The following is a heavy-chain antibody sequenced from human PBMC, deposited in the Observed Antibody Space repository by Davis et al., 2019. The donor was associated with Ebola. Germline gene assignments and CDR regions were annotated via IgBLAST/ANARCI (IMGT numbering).Heavy chain of an antibody. CDR3: ATGGSGSYLPFDY. D-gene: IGHD1-26*01. CDR2: IIPIFGTA. Sequence: SVKVSCKASGGTFSSYAISWVRQAPGQGLEWMGGIIPIFGTANYAQKFQGRVTITADESTSTAYMELSSLRSEDTAVYYCATGGSGSYLPFDYWGQGTLVTVSS. V-gene: IGHV1-69*13. J-gene: IGHJ4*02. CDR1: GGTFSSYA.